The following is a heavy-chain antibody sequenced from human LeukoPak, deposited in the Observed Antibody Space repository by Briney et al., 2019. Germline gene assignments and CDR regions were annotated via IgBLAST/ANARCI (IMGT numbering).Heavy chain of an antibody. V-gene: IGHV3-48*03. CDR3: VRGRGSSG. CDR1: GFTFSSYE. CDR2: ISSGGYTM. Sequence: PGGSLRLSCAASGFTFSSYEMNWVRQAPGEGLEWVSYISSGGYTMYYADSVKGRFTISRDNAKNSLSLQMNSLRAEDTAVYYCVRGRGSSGWGEGTLVTVSS. D-gene: IGHD6-19*01. J-gene: IGHJ4*02.